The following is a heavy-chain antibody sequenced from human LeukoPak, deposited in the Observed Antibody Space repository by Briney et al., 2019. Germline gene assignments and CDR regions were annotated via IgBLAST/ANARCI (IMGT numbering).Heavy chain of an antibody. D-gene: IGHD2-15*01. CDR2: INPSGGAT. CDR1: GYTFISYY. CDR3: ARETVVVAAANYFDY. Sequence: ASVKVSRKASGYTFISYYIHWVRQAPGQGLEWMGIINPSGGATTYAQKFQGRVTMTRDTSTGTIYMELNSLRSEDTAFYYCARETVVVAAANYFDYWGQGTLVTVSS. V-gene: IGHV1-46*01. J-gene: IGHJ4*02.